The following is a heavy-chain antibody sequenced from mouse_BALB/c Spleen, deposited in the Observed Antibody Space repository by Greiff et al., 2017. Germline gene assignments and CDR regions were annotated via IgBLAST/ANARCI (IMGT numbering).Heavy chain of an antibody. CDR1: GFNFSSYY. CDR2: INSNGGST. Sequence: EVKLMESGRGLVKLGGSLKLSCAASGFNFSSYYMSWVRQTPEKRLELVAAINSNGGSTYYPDTVKGRFTISRDNAKNTLYLQMSSLKSEDTALYYCARRSFTTAYFDYCCQCSTLTFSS. V-gene: IGHV5-6-2*01. D-gene: IGHD1-2*01. CDR3: ARRSFTTAYFDY. J-gene: IGHJ2*01.